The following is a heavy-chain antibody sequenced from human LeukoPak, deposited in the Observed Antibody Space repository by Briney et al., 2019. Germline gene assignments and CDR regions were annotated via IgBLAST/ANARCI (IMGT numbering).Heavy chain of an antibody. Sequence: GGSLRLSSAASGFTFSSYAMSWVRQAPGKGLEWVSAISGSGGSTYYADSVKGRFTISRDNSKNTLYLQMNSLRAEDTAVYYCAKAQYDILTGYPNWFDPWGQGTLVTVSS. CDR1: GFTFSSYA. V-gene: IGHV3-23*01. J-gene: IGHJ5*02. CDR3: AKAQYDILTGYPNWFDP. CDR2: ISGSGGST. D-gene: IGHD3-9*01.